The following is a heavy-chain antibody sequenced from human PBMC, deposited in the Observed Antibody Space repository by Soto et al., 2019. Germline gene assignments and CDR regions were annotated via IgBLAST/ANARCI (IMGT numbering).Heavy chain of an antibody. V-gene: IGHV1-2*04. J-gene: IGHJ4*01. CDR3: ARGEQLVHFDS. D-gene: IGHD6-6*01. Sequence: QVQLVQSGAEVKKPGASGKVSCKASGYIFPDYYVHWVRQAPGEGLEWMGRINPNGGGTNYAQKFEGWVTMTTDTSISTAYMELSRLNFDDTAVYYCARGEQLVHFDSWGQGTLVTVSS. CDR2: INPNGGGT. CDR1: GYIFPDYY.